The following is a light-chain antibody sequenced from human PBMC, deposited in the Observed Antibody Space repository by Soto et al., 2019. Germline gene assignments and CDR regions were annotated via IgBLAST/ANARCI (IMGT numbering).Light chain of an antibody. CDR2: GAS. CDR3: QQYISSPLT. Sequence: EIMLTQSPGTLSPSPVERXPLXFKTSQSVSNNYLAWYQQKPGQAPRLLIYGASSRGTGIPDRFSAIGSGTDFTLTISRLEPEDFAVYYCQQYISSPLTFGQGTKVDIK. J-gene: IGKJ1*01. V-gene: IGKV3-20*01. CDR1: QSVSNNY.